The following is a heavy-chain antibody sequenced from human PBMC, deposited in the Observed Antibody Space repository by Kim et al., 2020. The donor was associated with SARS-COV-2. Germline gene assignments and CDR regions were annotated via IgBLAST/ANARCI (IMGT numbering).Heavy chain of an antibody. Sequence: SETLSLPCPISSFSLLLSPYSFPFFLQPPVYVLEWIGGIDSSGTTYYNPSLKSRFTLSVETSKNQFSLKLSSVTAADTAVFYCARHLSGSSWFDYWGQG. CDR2: IDSSGTT. D-gene: IGHD6-13*01. CDR1: SFSLLLSPYS. CDR3: ARHLSGSSWFDY. J-gene: IGHJ4*02. V-gene: IGHV4-39*01.